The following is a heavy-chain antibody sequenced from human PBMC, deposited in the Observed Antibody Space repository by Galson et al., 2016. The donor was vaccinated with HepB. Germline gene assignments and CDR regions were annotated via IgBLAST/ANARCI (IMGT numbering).Heavy chain of an antibody. CDR2: ISGDGTNK. D-gene: IGHD6-19*01. CDR3: AKKGYSSGKFDAFDI. V-gene: IGHV3-30*18. J-gene: IGHJ3*02. Sequence: SLRLSCAASGFSFGSYAMHWVRQTPAKGLEWVAVISGDGTNKYYADSVKGRFTISRDNSKSTLHLQMSSLRADDTAVYSCAKKGYSSGKFDAFDIWGQGTVVTVSS. CDR1: GFSFGSYA.